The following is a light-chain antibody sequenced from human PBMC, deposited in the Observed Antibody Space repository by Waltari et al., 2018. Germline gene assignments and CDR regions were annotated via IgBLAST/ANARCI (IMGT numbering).Light chain of an antibody. Sequence: IQMTQSPSSLSASVGDRVTITCRASQGISSALDWYQQKPGKTPKLLIYAASSLESGVPSRFSGSGSGTDFTLTISSLQPEDFATYYCQQFNSFLFTFGPGTKVDIK. CDR3: QQFNSFLFT. CDR1: QGISSA. J-gene: IGKJ3*01. V-gene: IGKV1-13*02. CDR2: AAS.